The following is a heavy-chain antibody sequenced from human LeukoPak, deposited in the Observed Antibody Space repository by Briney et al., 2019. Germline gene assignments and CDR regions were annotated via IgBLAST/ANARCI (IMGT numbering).Heavy chain of an antibody. Sequence: ASVKVSCKASGYTFTSYAMHWVRQAPGQRLEWMGWINAGNGNTKYSQKFQGRVTMTRDTSISTAYMELSSLTFEDTAVYYCARGPPNWGMVGYWGQGTLVTVSS. CDR2: INAGNGNT. J-gene: IGHJ4*02. CDR3: ARGPPNWGMVGY. D-gene: IGHD7-27*01. CDR1: GYTFTSYA. V-gene: IGHV1-3*01.